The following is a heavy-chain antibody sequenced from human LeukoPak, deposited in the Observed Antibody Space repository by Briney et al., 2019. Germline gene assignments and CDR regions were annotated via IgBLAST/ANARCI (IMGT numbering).Heavy chain of an antibody. Sequence: PGGSLTLSCVASGFTFSGYTMNWVRPAPGRGLAWVSSITSSSTYIYYADAVRGLFTISRDNAKNSLYLQMNSLRAEDTAVYYCARYSVRHLDYWGQGTLVTVSS. CDR3: ARYSVRHLDY. CDR1: GFTFSGYT. V-gene: IGHV3-21*01. D-gene: IGHD5/OR15-5a*01. J-gene: IGHJ4*02. CDR2: ITSSSTYI.